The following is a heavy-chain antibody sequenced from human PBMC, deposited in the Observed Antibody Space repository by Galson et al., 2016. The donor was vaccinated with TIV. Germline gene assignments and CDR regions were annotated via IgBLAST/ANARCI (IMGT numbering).Heavy chain of an antibody. V-gene: IGHV1-46*01. D-gene: IGHD2-8*01. CDR1: GYTFINYY. Sequence: SVKVSCKASGYTFINYYMHWVRQAPGQGLEWVGVIDPNSGGTTYAQKFQGRVTMTRDTSTSTVYMELSSLTSDDTAVFYCAVWANTYYFALWGQGTLITVSS. CDR3: AVWANTYYFAL. CDR2: IDPNSGGT. J-gene: IGHJ4*02.